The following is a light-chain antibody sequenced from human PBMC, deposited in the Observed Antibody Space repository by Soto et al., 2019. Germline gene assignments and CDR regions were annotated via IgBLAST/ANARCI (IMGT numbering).Light chain of an antibody. CDR3: QQYNNWPLT. V-gene: IGKV3D-15*01. J-gene: IGKJ4*01. Sequence: EIVRTQSPATLSLSPGDRATLSCRASQSVDNDLAWYKQKPGQPPRLLIYDASTRATGIPARVSGSQSGTEFTLTISSLMSEDFEVYSCQQYNNWPLTFGGGTKVDIK. CDR2: DAS. CDR1: QSVDND.